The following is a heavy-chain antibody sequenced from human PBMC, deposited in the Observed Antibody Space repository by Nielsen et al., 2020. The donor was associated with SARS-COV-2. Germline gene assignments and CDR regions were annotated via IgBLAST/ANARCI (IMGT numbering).Heavy chain of an antibody. D-gene: IGHD6-19*01. CDR3: ARGLAGNDY. J-gene: IGHJ4*02. Sequence: RQAPGKGLEWIGSIYYSGSTYYNPSLKSRVTISVDTSKNQFSLKLSSVTAADTAVYYCARGLAGNDYWGQGTLVTVSS. V-gene: IGHV4-39*07. CDR2: IYYSGST.